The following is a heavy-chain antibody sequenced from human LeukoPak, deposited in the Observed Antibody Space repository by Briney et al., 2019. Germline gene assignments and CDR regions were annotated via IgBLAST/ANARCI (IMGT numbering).Heavy chain of an antibody. J-gene: IGHJ4*02. CDR2: INSDGSTT. CDR3: ARRQYRSSWYYFDY. Sequence: GSLRLSCAASGFSLSSYWMHWVRQAPGKGLVWVSRINSDGSTTNYADSVKGRFTISRDNAKNTLYLQMNSLRAEDTAVYYCARRQYRSSWYYFDYWGQGTLVTVSS. D-gene: IGHD6-13*01. CDR1: GFSLSSYW. V-gene: IGHV3-74*01.